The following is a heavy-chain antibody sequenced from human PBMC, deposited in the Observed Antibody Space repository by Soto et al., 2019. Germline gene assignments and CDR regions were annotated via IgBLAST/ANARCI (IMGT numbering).Heavy chain of an antibody. CDR3: ARSPPSSYYGGSGTFDY. CDR1: GGFTSTNNW. Sequence: QLQLQESGPGLVRPSGTLSLTCAVSGGFTSTNNWWSWVRQPPGKGLEWIGDAYHSGSTEYNPSLKSEVSISVDKSKNQIPLKLTSATAADTAVYYCARSPPSSYYGGSGTFDYWGQGTLVTVSS. D-gene: IGHD3-10*01. V-gene: IGHV4-4*02. J-gene: IGHJ4*02. CDR2: AYHSGST.